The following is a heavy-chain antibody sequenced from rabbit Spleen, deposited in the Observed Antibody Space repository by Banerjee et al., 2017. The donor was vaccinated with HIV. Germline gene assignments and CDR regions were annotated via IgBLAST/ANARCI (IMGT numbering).Heavy chain of an antibody. D-gene: IGHD1-1*01. V-gene: IGHV1S45*01. CDR3: ARDLVAVIGWNFGW. CDR2: INIVTGKS. J-gene: IGHJ4*01. Sequence: QEQVKETGGGLVQPGGSLTLSCKASGFDFRRYYLSWVRQAPGKGLEWIACINIVTGKSVYASWAKGRFTMSRTSSTTVTLQMTSLTAADTATYFCARDLVAVIGWNFGWWGPGTLVTVS. CDR1: GFDFRRYYL.